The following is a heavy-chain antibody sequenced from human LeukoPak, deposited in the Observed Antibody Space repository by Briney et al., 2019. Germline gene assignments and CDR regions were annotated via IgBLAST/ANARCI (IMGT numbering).Heavy chain of an antibody. D-gene: IGHD7-27*01. CDR2: VSPPGGGT. Sequence: GGSLRLSCAASGITLSAYGTHWVRQAPGKGLEWLSGVSPPGGGTYYADSVKGRFTISRDDSKNTLSLQMNSLRVEDTAVYYCARDLAWGAFDYWGQGTLVTVSS. J-gene: IGHJ4*02. CDR3: ARDLAWGAFDY. V-gene: IGHV3-23*01. CDR1: GITLSAYG.